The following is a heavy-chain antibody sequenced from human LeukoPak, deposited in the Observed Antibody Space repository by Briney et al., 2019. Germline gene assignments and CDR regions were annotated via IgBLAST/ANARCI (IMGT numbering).Heavy chain of an antibody. V-gene: IGHV3-21*01. Sequence: GGSLRLSCAASGFIFSSYSMNWVRQAPGKGLEWVSSISGSSSYIYYADSVKGRFTISRDNAKNSLYLQMNSLRAEDTAVYYCARDPVKGIVVVPAATEHWGQGTLVTVSS. CDR2: ISGSSSYI. CDR1: GFIFSSYS. D-gene: IGHD2-2*01. CDR3: ARDPVKGIVVVPAATEH. J-gene: IGHJ1*01.